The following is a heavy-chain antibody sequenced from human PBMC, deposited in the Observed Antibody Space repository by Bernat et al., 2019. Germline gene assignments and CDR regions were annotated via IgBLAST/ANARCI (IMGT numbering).Heavy chain of an antibody. J-gene: IGHJ3*02. CDR2: VTGSGTNI. CDR3: ARGGGAFDI. V-gene: IGHV3-48*01. CDR1: GFGFSSYD. Sequence: EVQLGESGGGLVQPGGSLRLSCAASGFGFSSYDMNWVRQAPGKGLEWVSLVTGSGTNIFYADSVKGRFTVSRDNAKNSLYLQMNSLRAEDTAVYYCARGGGAFDIWGQGTMVTVSS.